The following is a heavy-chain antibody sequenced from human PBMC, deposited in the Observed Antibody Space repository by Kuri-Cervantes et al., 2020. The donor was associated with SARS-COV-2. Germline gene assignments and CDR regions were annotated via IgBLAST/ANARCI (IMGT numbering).Heavy chain of an antibody. CDR1: GFTFSDYY. J-gene: IGHJ3*02. Sequence: GGSLRLSCAASGFTFSDYYMSWIRQAPGKGLEWVSAISGSGGSTYYADSVKGRFTISRDNSKNTLYLQMNSLRAEDTAVYYCAKDRYQLLPPDVFDIWGQGTMVTVSS. CDR2: ISGSGGST. CDR3: AKDRYQLLPPDVFDI. V-gene: IGHV3-23*01. D-gene: IGHD2-2*01.